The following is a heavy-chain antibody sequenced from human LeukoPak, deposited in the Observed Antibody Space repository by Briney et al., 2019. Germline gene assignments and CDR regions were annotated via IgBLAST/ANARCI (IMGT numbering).Heavy chain of an antibody. D-gene: IGHD3-10*01. CDR3: ASVVVTMVRGDFDY. Sequence: SETLSLTCAVYGGSFSGYYWSWIRQPPGKGLEWIGEINHSGSTNYNPSLKSRVTISVDTSKNQFSLNLSAVTAADTAVYYCASVVVTMVRGDFDYWGQGTLVTVSS. CDR1: GGSFSGYY. J-gene: IGHJ4*02. CDR2: INHSGST. V-gene: IGHV4-34*01.